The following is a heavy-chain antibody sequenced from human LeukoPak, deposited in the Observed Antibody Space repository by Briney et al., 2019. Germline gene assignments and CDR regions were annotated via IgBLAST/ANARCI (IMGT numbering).Heavy chain of an antibody. CDR2: ISGSGGST. D-gene: IGHD2-15*01. CDR3: AKAPVTTCSGAYCYPFDY. Sequence: GGSLRLSCAASGFTFSIFAMSWVRQAPGKGLEWVSTISGSGGSTYYADSVKGRFTISRDSSKNTLYLQMNRLRAEDAAVYYCAKAPVTTCSGAYCYPFDYWGQGTLVTVSS. V-gene: IGHV3-23*01. CDR1: GFTFSIFA. J-gene: IGHJ4*02.